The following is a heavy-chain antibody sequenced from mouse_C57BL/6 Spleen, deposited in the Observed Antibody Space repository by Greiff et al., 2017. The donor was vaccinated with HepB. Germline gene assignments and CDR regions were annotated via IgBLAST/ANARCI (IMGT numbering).Heavy chain of an antibody. J-gene: IGHJ2*01. CDR3: ARYYDYEYYFDY. D-gene: IGHD2-4*01. CDR2: ISYDGSN. Sequence: EVKLMESGPGLVKPSQSLSLTCSVTGYSITSGYYWNWIRQFPGNKLEWMGYISYDGSNNYNPSLKNRISITRDTSKNQFFLKLNSVTTEDTATYYCARYYDYEYYFDYWGQGTTLTVSS. CDR1: GYSITSGYY. V-gene: IGHV3-6*01.